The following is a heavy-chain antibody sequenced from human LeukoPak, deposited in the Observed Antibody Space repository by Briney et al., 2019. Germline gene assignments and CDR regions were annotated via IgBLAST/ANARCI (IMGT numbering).Heavy chain of an antibody. CDR1: GYTFTSYG. CDR2: ISAYNGNT. J-gene: IGHJ4*02. D-gene: IGHD1-26*01. V-gene: IGHV1-18*01. CDR3: ARPQQRELLQEYFDY. Sequence: AAVKVSCKASGYTFTSYGISWVRQAPGQGLEWMGWISAYNGNTNYAQKLQGRVTMTTDTSTSTAYMELRSLRSDDTAVYYCARPQQRELLQEYFDYWGQGTLVTVSS.